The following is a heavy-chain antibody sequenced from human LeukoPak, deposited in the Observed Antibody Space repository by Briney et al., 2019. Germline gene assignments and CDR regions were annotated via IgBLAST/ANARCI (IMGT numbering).Heavy chain of an antibody. V-gene: IGHV4-39*07. CDR2: IYYSGNT. CDR3: ARVVPAAEYYYYYYGMDV. CDR1: GGSISSSSYY. D-gene: IGHD2-2*01. Sequence: PSETLSLTCTVSGGSISSSSYYWGWIRQPPGKGLEWIGSIYYSGNTYYSPSLKSRVTISVDRSKNQFSLKLSSVTAADTAVYYCARVVPAAEYYYYYYGMDVWGQGTTVTVSS. J-gene: IGHJ6*02.